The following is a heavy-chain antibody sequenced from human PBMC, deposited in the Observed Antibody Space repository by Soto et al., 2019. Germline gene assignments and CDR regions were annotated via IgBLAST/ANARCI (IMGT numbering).Heavy chain of an antibody. CDR3: ARERRDGYKKYFDY. J-gene: IGHJ4*02. CDR1: GVSISSYY. D-gene: IGHD5-12*01. CDR2: IYYSGST. Sequence: QVQLQESGPGLVKPSETLSLMCTVSGVSISSYYWSWIRQPPGKGLEWIGYIYYSGSTNYNPSLKSRVTISVDTAKNPFSLKLSSVTAADTAVYYWARERRDGYKKYFDYRGQGTLVTVSS. V-gene: IGHV4-59*01.